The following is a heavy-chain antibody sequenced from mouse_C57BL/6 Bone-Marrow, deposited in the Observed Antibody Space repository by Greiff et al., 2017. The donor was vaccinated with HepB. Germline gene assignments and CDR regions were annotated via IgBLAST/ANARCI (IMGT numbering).Heavy chain of an antibody. CDR3: ARRKVLTCFFAY. D-gene: IGHD4-1*01. CDR2: IYPRSGNT. Sequence: QVHVKQSGAELARPGASVKLSCKASGYTFTSYGISWVKQRTGQGLEWIGEIYPRSGNTYYNEKFKGKATLTADKSSSTAYMELRSLTSEDSAVYFCARRKVLTCFFAYWGQGTLVTVSA. J-gene: IGHJ3*01. CDR1: GYTFTSYG. V-gene: IGHV1-81*01.